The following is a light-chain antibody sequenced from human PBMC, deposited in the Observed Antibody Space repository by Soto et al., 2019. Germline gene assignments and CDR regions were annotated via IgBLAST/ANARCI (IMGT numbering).Light chain of an antibody. V-gene: IGKV3-11*01. CDR2: DAS. CDR1: LSLSSY. J-gene: IGKJ5*01. Sequence: EVVLTQFPATLSLSPVDIAGVSFLASLSLSSYLTWYQQKPGQAPRLLIYDASSRATGVPVRFSGSGSGTVFTLTIGSLEPEDSAVYYCQQRKNWPPITFGQGTRLEIK. CDR3: QQRKNWPPIT.